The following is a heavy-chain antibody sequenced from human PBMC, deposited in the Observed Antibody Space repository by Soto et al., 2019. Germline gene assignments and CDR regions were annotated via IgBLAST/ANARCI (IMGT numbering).Heavy chain of an antibody. J-gene: IGHJ6*02. CDR1: GYSFLNYW. V-gene: IGHV5-51*01. D-gene: IGHD3-3*01. CDR3: ARLAPTYRVSVLEWSLYGMDV. CDR2: IYPDDSET. Sequence: PGESLKISCKGSGYSFLNYWIGWVRQMPGKDLEWIGIIYPDDSETRYSPSFQGRVTISVDKSISTAYLQWSSLKASDTAMYYCARLAPTYRVSVLEWSLYGMDVWGQGTTVTVSS.